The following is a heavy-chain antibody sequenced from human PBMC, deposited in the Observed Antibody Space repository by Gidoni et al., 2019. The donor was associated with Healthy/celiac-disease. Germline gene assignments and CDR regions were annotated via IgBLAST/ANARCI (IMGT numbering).Heavy chain of an antibody. D-gene: IGHD6-6*01. CDR1: GGSISSYY. V-gene: IGHV4-59*08. CDR2: IYYSGST. CDR3: ARHGPEYSSSSLTGWFDP. Sequence: QVQLQESGPGLVKPSETLSLTCTVSGGSISSYYWSWIRQPPGKGLEWIGYIYYSGSTNYNPSLKSRVTISVDTSKNQFSLKLSSVTAADTAVYYCARHGPEYSSSSLTGWFDPWGQGTLVTVSS. J-gene: IGHJ5*02.